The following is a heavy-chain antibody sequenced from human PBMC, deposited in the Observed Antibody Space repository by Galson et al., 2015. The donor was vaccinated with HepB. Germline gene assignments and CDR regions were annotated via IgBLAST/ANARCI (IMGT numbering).Heavy chain of an antibody. Sequence: SLRLSCAASGFTFSSYGMHWVRQAPGKGLEWVAVIWYDGSNKYYADSVKGRFTISRDNSKNTLYLQMNSLRAEDTAVYYCARDRAFRGSYYAYYYGMDVWGQGTTVTVSS. CDR1: GFTFSSYG. CDR2: IWYDGSNK. D-gene: IGHD1-26*01. CDR3: ARDRAFRGSYYAYYYGMDV. J-gene: IGHJ6*02. V-gene: IGHV3-33*01.